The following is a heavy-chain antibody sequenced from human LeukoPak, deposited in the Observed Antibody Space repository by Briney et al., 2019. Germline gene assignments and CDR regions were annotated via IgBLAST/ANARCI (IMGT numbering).Heavy chain of an antibody. Sequence: ASVKVSCKASGGTFSSYAISWVRQAPGQGLEWMGRIIPILGIANYAQKFQGRVTITADKSTSTAYMELSSLRSEDTAVYYCARGPVSYDSSGYLDYWGQGTLVTVSS. J-gene: IGHJ4*02. D-gene: IGHD3-22*01. V-gene: IGHV1-69*04. CDR1: GGTFSSYA. CDR2: IIPILGIA. CDR3: ARGPVSYDSSGYLDY.